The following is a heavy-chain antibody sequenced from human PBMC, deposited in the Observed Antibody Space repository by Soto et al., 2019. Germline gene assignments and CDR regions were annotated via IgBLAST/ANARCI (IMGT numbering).Heavy chain of an antibody. CDR3: ARDSHSRQPNHRWGGGYMDV. V-gene: IGHV4-31*11. Sequence: QLQLEESGPGLVKPSQTLSLTCAVSGGSISNGGYYWSWLRQHPGKGLEWIGSIYFSGSTYYNPSLKSRVTTSIATPKNQFSLKLSSVTAADPAVYYCARDSHSRQPNHRWGGGYMDVWGKGTTVTVSS. D-gene: IGHD3-16*01. CDR1: GGSISNGGYY. J-gene: IGHJ6*03. CDR2: IYFSGST.